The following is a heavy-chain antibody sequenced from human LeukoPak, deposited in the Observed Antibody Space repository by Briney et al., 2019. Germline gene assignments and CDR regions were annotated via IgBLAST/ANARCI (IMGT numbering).Heavy chain of an antibody. D-gene: IGHD3-22*01. CDR1: GGSISSSSYY. CDR3: ASTYDSSGYYRYYYYYMDV. CDR2: IYYSGST. J-gene: IGHJ6*03. V-gene: IGHV4-39*07. Sequence: SETLSLTCTVSGGSISSSSYYWGWLRQPPGTGLEWIGSIYYSGSTYYNPSLKSRVTISVDTSKNQFSLKLSSVTAADTAVYYCASTYDSSGYYRYYYYYMDVWGKGTTVTVSS.